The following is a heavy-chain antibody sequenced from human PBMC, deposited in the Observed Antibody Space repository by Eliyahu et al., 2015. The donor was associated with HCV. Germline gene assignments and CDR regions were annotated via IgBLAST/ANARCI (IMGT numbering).Heavy chain of an antibody. D-gene: IGHD3-3*01. J-gene: IGHJ4*02. CDR1: GGTFSSXA. Sequence: QVQLVQSGAEVKKPGSSVKVSCKASGGTFSSXAXXWVRQAPGQGLEWMGGIIPIFGTANYAQKFQGRVTITADKSTSTAYMELSSLRSEDTAVYYCASRIAEYYDFWSGYSTTGYYFDYWGQGTLVTVSS. CDR3: ASRIAEYYDFWSGYSTTGYYFDY. CDR2: IIPIFGTA. V-gene: IGHV1-69*06.